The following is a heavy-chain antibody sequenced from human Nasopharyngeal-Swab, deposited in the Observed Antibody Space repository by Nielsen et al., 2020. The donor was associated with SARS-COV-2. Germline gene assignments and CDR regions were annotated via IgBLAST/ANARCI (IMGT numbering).Heavy chain of an antibody. CDR3: ARERRSGLRYYFDY. CDR1: GFIVRSNY. D-gene: IGHD3-22*01. Sequence: RGSLRLSCAASGFIVRSNYMSCVRQAPGKGLEWVSVIYPDDIPSYVDSVKGRFTTSRENSKNTLYLQMNSLRAEDTAVYYCARERRSGLRYYFDYWGQGTLVTVSS. CDR2: IYPDDIP. V-gene: IGHV3-53*01. J-gene: IGHJ4*02.